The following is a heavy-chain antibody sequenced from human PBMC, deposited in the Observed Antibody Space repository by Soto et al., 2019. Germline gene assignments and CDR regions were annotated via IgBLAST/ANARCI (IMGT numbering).Heavy chain of an antibody. V-gene: IGHV3-30-3*01. Sequence: PXGTLILSCAASGCAFSSYSMHWVRQAPGQGLQWVAVISSDGTTKYNTDSVRGRLTISRENSNSTLFLQMNSLRPEDTAVYYCARSARVVPRDGFDTCGQEALVTVSS. CDR3: ARSARVVPRDGFDT. D-gene: IGHD2-15*01. J-gene: IGHJ3*02. CDR1: GCAFSSYS. CDR2: ISSDGTTK.